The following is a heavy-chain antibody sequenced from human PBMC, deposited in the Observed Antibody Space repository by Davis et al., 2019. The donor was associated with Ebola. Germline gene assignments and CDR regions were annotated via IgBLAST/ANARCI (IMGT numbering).Heavy chain of an antibody. CDR1: GFTFSSYA. V-gene: IGHV3-30*02. Sequence: GESLKISCAASGFTFSSYAMHWVRQAPGKGLEWVAFIRYDGSNKYYADSVKGRFTISRDNSKNTLYLQMNSLRAEDTAVYYCARESCISTSCQPYFDYWGQGTLVTVSS. D-gene: IGHD2-2*01. CDR3: ARESCISTSCQPYFDY. CDR2: IRYDGSNK. J-gene: IGHJ4*02.